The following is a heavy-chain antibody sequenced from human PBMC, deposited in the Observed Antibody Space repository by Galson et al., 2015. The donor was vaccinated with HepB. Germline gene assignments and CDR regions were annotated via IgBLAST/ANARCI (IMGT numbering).Heavy chain of an antibody. CDR3: ARPTAMKVLDAFDI. Sequence: SLRLSCAASGFTFSSYSMNWVRQAPGKGLEWVSSISSSSSYIYYADSVKGRFTISRDNAKNSLYLQMNSLRAEDTAVYYCARPTAMKVLDAFDIWGQGTMVTVSS. V-gene: IGHV3-21*01. CDR1: GFTFSSYS. D-gene: IGHD5-18*01. J-gene: IGHJ3*02. CDR2: ISSSSSYI.